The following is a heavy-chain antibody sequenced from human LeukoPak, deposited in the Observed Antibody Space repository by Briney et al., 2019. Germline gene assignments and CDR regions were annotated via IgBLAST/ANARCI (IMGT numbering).Heavy chain of an antibody. CDR3: AKATGYSTTLPLGE. Sequence: QPGGSLRLSCAASGFMFSNYAMSWVRQAPGKGLEWVSAISGSGGSTYYADSVKGRFTISRDNSRNTLYLQMSSLRAEDTAVYYCAKATGYSTTLPLGEWGQGTLVTVSS. V-gene: IGHV3-23*01. J-gene: IGHJ4*02. CDR1: GFMFSNYA. CDR2: ISGSGGST. D-gene: IGHD1-26*01.